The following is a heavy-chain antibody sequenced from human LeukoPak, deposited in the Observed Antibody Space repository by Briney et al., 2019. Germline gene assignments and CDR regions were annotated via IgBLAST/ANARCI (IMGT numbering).Heavy chain of an antibody. V-gene: IGHV3-53*01. D-gene: IGHD2-2*01. CDR2: IYSGGST. J-gene: IGHJ4*02. CDR3: ARGSSTPFDY. CDR1: GFTVSSNY. Sequence: PXGSLRLSCAASGFTVSSNYMSWVRQAPGKGLEWVSVIYSGGSTYYADSVKGRFTISRDNSKNTLYLQMNSLRAEDTAVYFCARGSSTPFDYWGQGTLVIVSS.